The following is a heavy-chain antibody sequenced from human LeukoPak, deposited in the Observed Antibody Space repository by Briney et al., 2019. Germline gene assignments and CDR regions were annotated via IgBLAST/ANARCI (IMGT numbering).Heavy chain of an antibody. D-gene: IGHD2-15*01. J-gene: IGHJ4*02. V-gene: IGHV3-7*01. CDR1: GFTFSSYW. CDR2: IKQDGSEK. Sequence: GGSLRLSCAASGFTFSSYWMSWVRQAPGKGLEWVANIKQDGSEKYYVDSVKGRFTISRDNAKNSLYLQMNSLRAEDTAVYYCARDLYCSGGSCLNLFDYWGQGTLVTVSS. CDR3: ARDLYCSGGSCLNLFDY.